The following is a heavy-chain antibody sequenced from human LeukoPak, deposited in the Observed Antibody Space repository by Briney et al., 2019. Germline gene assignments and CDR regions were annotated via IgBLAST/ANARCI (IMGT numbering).Heavy chain of an antibody. V-gene: IGHV3-23*01. J-gene: IGHJ5*02. D-gene: IGHD6-19*01. CDR2: ISDSGGST. Sequence: GGSLRLSCAASGFTFSNYDMSWVRQAPGKGLEWVSSISDSGGSTYYADSVKGRFTISRDNSKNTLYLQMTNLRAADTAVYYCAKDLSRAVAADWFDPWDQGTLVTVSS. CDR1: GFTFSNYD. CDR3: AKDLSRAVAADWFDP.